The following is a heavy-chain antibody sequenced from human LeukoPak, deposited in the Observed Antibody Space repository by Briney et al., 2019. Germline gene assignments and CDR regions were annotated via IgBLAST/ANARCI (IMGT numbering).Heavy chain of an antibody. Sequence: SETLSLTCDVFGGSFRDYHWSWLRQPPGKGLEWIGYIYYSGSTDYSPSLKSRVTISVDTSKNQFSLKLSSVTAADTAVYYCARGTGSGLNDYWGQGTLVTVSS. CDR3: ARGTGSGLNDY. CDR1: GGSFRDYH. V-gene: IGHV4-59*01. J-gene: IGHJ4*02. D-gene: IGHD6-19*01. CDR2: IYYSGST.